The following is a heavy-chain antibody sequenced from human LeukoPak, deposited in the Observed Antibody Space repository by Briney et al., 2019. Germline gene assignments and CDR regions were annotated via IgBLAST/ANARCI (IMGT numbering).Heavy chain of an antibody. CDR1: GFTFSSYE. CDR2: ISSIGSTI. V-gene: IGHV3-48*03. D-gene: IGHD3-10*02. CDR3: AELGVTMIGGV. Sequence: GGSLRLSCAASGFTFSSYEMNWVRQAPGKGLEWVSYISSIGSTIYYADSVKGRFTISRDNAKNSLYLQMNSLRAEDTAVYYCAELGVTMIGGVWGKGTTVTISS. J-gene: IGHJ6*04.